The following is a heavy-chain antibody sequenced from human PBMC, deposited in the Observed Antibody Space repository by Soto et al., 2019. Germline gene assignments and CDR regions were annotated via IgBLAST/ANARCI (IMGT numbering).Heavy chain of an antibody. D-gene: IGHD6-19*01. CDR1: GFTFSSYA. V-gene: IGHV3-23*01. Sequence: GGSLRLSCAASGFTFSSYAMSWVRQAPGKGLEWVSAISGSGGSAYYADSVKGRFTISRDNSKNTLYLQMNSLRAEDTAVYYCAKVKQWLYYFDYWGQGTQVTVSS. CDR3: AKVKQWLYYFDY. J-gene: IGHJ4*02. CDR2: ISGSGGSA.